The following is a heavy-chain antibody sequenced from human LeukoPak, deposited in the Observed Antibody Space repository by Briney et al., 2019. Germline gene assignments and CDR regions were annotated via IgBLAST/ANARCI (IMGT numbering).Heavy chain of an antibody. CDR3: TRDGVGGTHDY. D-gene: IGHD1-26*01. V-gene: IGHV3-7*01. J-gene: IGHJ4*02. CDR1: GFTFSSYW. CDR2: IKQDGSEK. Sequence: GGSLRLSCAASGFTFSSYWMSWVRQAPGKGLEWVANIKQDGSEKYYVDSVKGRFTISRDNAKNTLYLQMNSLRAEDTALYYCTRDGVGGTHDYWGQGTLVTVSS.